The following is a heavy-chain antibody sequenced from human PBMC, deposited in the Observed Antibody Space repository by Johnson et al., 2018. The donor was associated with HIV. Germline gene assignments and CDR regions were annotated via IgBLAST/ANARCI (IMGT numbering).Heavy chain of an antibody. Sequence: EVRLVESGGGLVQPGRSLRLSCAASGFTFDDYAMHWVRQAPGKGLEWVSGISWIGGSTGYADSVKGRFSISRDNVKNSLYLQMNSLRVEDTALYYCARDPSSQYSRLTGDFGSFDMWGQGTMVIVAS. V-gene: IGHV3-9*01. CDR3: ARDPSSQYSRLTGDFGSFDM. D-gene: IGHD7-27*01. J-gene: IGHJ3*02. CDR1: GFTFDDYA. CDR2: ISWIGGST.